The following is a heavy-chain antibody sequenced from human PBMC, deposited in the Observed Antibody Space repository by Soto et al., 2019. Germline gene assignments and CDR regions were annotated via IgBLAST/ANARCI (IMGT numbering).Heavy chain of an antibody. V-gene: IGHV3-73*01. J-gene: IGHJ6*03. D-gene: IGHD3-3*01. CDR3: TSRLDYFGALDHYYYYYMDV. Sequence: EVQLVESGGGLVQPGGSLKLSCAASGFTFSGSAMHWVRQASGKGLEWVGRIRSKANSYATAYAASVKGRFTISRDDSKNTAYLQMNSLKTEDTAVYYCTSRLDYFGALDHYYYYYMDVCGKGTTVTVSS. CDR1: GFTFSGSA. CDR2: IRSKANSYAT.